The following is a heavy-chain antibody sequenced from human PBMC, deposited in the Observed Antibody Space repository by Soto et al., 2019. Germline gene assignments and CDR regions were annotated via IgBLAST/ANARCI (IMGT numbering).Heavy chain of an antibody. CDR3: ARDVFSQGSYYFDY. CDR2: IWFDGSNR. V-gene: IGHV3-33*01. CDR1: GFTFNRYG. J-gene: IGHJ4*02. Sequence: QVQLVESGGGVVQPGRSLRLSCAASGFTFNRYGMHWVRQAPGKGLEWVAVIWFDGSNRDYADSVKGRFTISRDNSKNTLYQQMNSLRAEDTAVYYCARDVFSQGSYYFDYWGQGTLVTVSS.